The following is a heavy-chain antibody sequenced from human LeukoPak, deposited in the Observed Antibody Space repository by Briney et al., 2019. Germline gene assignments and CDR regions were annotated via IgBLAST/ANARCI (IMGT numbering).Heavy chain of an antibody. CDR1: GGSFSGYY. CDR3: ARGRCSSTSCYDY. D-gene: IGHD2-2*01. V-gene: IGHV4-34*01. Sequence: SETLSLTCAVYGGSFSGYYWSWIRQPPGKGLEWIGEINHSGSTNYNPSLKSRVTISVDTSKNQFSLKLSSVTAADTAVCYCARGRCSSTSCYDYWGQGTLVTVSS. J-gene: IGHJ4*02. CDR2: INHSGST.